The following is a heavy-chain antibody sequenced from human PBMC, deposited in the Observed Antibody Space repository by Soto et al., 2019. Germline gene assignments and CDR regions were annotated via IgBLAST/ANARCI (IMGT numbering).Heavy chain of an antibody. D-gene: IGHD5-18*01. CDR3: ARTATAMLTGLDY. CDR2: IYYSGST. CDR1: GGSLSSYY. Sequence: PSETLSLTCTVSGGSLSSYYWSWIRQPPGKGLEWIGYIYYSGSTNYNPSLKSRVTISVDTSKNQFSLKLSSVTAADTAVYYCARTATAMLTGLDYWGQGTLVTVSS. J-gene: IGHJ4*02. V-gene: IGHV4-59*01.